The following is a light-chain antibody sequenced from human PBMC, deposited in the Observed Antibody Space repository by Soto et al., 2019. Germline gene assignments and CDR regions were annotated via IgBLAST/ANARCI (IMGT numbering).Light chain of an antibody. V-gene: IGLV2-14*01. J-gene: IGLJ1*01. Sequence: QSALTQPASVSGSPGLSITISCTGTSSEVGSYNYVSWYQQHPGKAPRLMIYEVSDRPSGISSRFSGSKSGNTASLTISGLQTQAEAESSCSSYTGSSTHLGTATKATV. CDR2: EVS. CDR1: SSEVGSYNY. CDR3: SSYTGSSTH.